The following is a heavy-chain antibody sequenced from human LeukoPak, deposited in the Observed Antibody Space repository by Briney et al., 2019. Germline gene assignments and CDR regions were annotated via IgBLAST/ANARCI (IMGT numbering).Heavy chain of an antibody. CDR3: ARADCSSTSCYRTDAFDI. D-gene: IGHD2-2*01. Sequence: SETLSLTCTVSCGSISSYYWSWIRQPPGKGLEWIGYIYYSGSTNYNPSLKSRVTISVDTSKNQFSLKLSSVTAADTAVYYCARADCSSTSCYRTDAFDIWGQGTMVTVSS. V-gene: IGHV4-59*08. J-gene: IGHJ3*02. CDR2: IYYSGST. CDR1: CGSISSYY.